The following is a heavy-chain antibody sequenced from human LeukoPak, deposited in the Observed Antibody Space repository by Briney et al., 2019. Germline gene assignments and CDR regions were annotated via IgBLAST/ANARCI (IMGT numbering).Heavy chain of an antibody. D-gene: IGHD1-26*01. CDR2: IKQDGSEK. J-gene: IGHJ4*02. CDR1: GFTFSSYW. V-gene: IGHV3-7*01. Sequence: GGSLRLSCAAPGFTFSSYWMSWVRQAPGKGLEWVANIKQDGSEKYYVDSVKGRFTISRDNAKNSLYLQMNSLRAEDTAVYYCARDQWETDYWGQGTLVTVSS. CDR3: ARDQWETDY.